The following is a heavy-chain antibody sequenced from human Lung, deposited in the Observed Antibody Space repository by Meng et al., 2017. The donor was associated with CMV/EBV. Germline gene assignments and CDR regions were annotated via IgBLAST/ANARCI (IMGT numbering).Heavy chain of an antibody. D-gene: IGHD1-1*01. CDR1: GGSLSSSPSY. J-gene: IGHJ4*02. Sequence: QFQLKESGPGLVRTSVTPSFTCSGSGGSLSSSPSYWAWIRQPPGKGLEWIGSLYDSGSTYYHPSLKSRVTISVDTSKTYFSLKLRSVTAADTAVYYCARDLEYWGQGTLVTVSS. V-gene: IGHV4-39*07. CDR2: LYDSGST. CDR3: ARDLEY.